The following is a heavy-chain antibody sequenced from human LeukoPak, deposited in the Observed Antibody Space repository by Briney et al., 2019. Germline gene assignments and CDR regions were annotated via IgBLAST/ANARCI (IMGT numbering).Heavy chain of an antibody. CDR1: GYTLTSYD. CDR3: TRETSSRFFNY. Sequence: ASVKVSCKASGYTLTSYDINWVRQATGQGLEWMGWMNPNSGRTGYAQNFQGRISITRNTSISTAYMELSSLRSEDTAVYYCTRETSSRFFNYWGQGTLVTVSS. V-gene: IGHV1-8*01. J-gene: IGHJ4*02. CDR2: MNPNSGRT.